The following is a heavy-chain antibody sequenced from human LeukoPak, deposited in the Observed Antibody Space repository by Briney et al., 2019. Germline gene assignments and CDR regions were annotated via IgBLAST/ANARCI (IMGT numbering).Heavy chain of an antibody. J-gene: IGHJ4*02. CDR1: GFTFDDYG. D-gene: IGHD3-10*01. Sequence: GGSLRLSCAASGFTFDDYGMSWVRQAPGKGLEWVSGINWNGGSTGYADPVKGRFTISRDNAKTSLYLQMNSLRAEDTAVYYCASFKWFGELLSEYYFDYWGQGTLVTVSS. CDR2: INWNGGST. CDR3: ASFKWFGELLSEYYFDY. V-gene: IGHV3-20*04.